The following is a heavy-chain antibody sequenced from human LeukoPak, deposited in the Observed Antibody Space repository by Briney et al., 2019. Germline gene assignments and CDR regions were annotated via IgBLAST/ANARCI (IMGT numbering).Heavy chain of an antibody. J-gene: IGHJ4*02. CDR3: ARRGD. CDR2: IYYSGST. V-gene: IGHV4-39*01. D-gene: IGHD3-16*01. CDR1: GGSTSSSSYY. Sequence: SETLSLTCTVSGGSTSSSSYYWGWIRQPPGKGLEWIGSIYYSGSTYHNPSLKSRVTISVDTSKNQFSLKLSSVTAADTAVYYCARRGDWGQGTLVTVSS.